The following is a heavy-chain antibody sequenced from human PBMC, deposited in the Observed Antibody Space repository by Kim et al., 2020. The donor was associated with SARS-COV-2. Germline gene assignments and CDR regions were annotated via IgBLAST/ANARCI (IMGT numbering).Heavy chain of an antibody. J-gene: IGHJ4*02. Sequence: GESLKISCKGSGYTFTSHWIAWVRQMSGKGLECMGIIYPGDSDTRYSPSFQGQVTMSADKSISTAYLHWSSLKASDTAICYCARLQGSGSLGYPIDYWGQGTLVTVSS. D-gene: IGHD3-10*01. V-gene: IGHV5-51*01. CDR3: ARLQGSGSLGYPIDY. CDR2: IYPGDSDT. CDR1: GYTFTSHW.